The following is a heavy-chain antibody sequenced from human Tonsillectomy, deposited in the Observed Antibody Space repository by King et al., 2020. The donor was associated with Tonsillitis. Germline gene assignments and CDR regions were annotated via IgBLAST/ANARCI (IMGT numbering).Heavy chain of an antibody. CDR1: GYTFTSYG. V-gene: IGHV1-18*01. J-gene: IGHJ6*02. CDR3: ARDCIVATIRDYYYGMDV. D-gene: IGHD5-12*01. CDR2: ISAYNGNT. Sequence: QLVQSGAEVKKPGASVKVSCKASGYTFTSYGISWVRQAPGQGLEWMGWISAYNGNTNYAQKLQGRVTMTTDTSTSTAYMELRSLRSDDTAVYYCARDCIVATIRDYYYGMDVWGQGTTVTVSS.